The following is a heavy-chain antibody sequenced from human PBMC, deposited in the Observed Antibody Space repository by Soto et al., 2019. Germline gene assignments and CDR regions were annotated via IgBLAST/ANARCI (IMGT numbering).Heavy chain of an antibody. CDR2: VYYRGRS. J-gene: IGHJ4*02. Sequence: SETLSLTCTVSGGSVSNSNYYWGWIRQSPGKGLEWIGSVYYRGRSYSKSSVKSRVTISVDTSKNQFSLNLNSVTASDAAVYYCVSQRTSVLTQAYFDYWGPGALVTVSS. D-gene: IGHD2-8*01. V-gene: IGHV4-39*01. CDR3: VSQRTSVLTQAYFDY. CDR1: GGSVSNSNYY.